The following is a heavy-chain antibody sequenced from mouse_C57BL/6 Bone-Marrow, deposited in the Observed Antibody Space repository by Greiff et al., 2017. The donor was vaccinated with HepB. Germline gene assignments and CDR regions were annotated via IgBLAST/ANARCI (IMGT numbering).Heavy chain of an antibody. CDR2: IDPETGGT. Sequence: QVQLQQSGAELVRPGASVTLSCKASGYTFTDYEMHWVKQTPVHGLEWIGAIDPETGGTAYNQKFKGKAILTADKSSSTAYMELRSLTSEDSAVYYCTRDGSSPAWFAYWGQVTLVTVSA. D-gene: IGHD1-1*01. CDR1: GYTFTDYE. V-gene: IGHV1-15*01. CDR3: TRDGSSPAWFAY. J-gene: IGHJ3*01.